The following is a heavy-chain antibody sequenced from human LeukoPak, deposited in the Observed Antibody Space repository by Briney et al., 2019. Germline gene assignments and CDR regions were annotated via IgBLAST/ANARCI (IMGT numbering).Heavy chain of an antibody. V-gene: IGHV3-64D*09. Sequence: GGSLRLSCSASGFPSSSYAMHWVRQAPGKGLEYVSAISDSGGSTYYGVSVKGRFTISRDNSKNSLYLQMSSLRAEDTAVYFCVRGYSFGPYGMDVWGQGTTVTVSS. J-gene: IGHJ6*01. D-gene: IGHD2-15*01. CDR2: ISDSGGST. CDR3: VRGYSFGPYGMDV. CDR1: GFPSSSYA.